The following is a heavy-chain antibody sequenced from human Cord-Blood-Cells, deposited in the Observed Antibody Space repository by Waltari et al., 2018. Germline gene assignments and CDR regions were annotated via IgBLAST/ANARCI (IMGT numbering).Heavy chain of an antibody. Sequence: QVQLVQSGAEVKKPGSSVKVSCKASGGPFTSYAISWVRQAPGQGLEWMGGIIPIFGTANYAQKFQGRVTITADESTSTAYMELSSLRSEDTAVYYCASSLEGYCSSTSCYMGGAFDIWGQGTMVTVSS. CDR1: GGPFTSYA. D-gene: IGHD2-2*02. CDR3: ASSLEGYCSSTSCYMGGAFDI. CDR2: IIPIFGTA. V-gene: IGHV1-69*01. J-gene: IGHJ3*02.